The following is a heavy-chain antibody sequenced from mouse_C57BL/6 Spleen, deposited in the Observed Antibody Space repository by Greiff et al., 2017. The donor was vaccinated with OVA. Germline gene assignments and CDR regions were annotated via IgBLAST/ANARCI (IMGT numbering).Heavy chain of an antibody. CDR3: AESGVYYDYDCYFDD. CDR1: GYTFTSYW. CDR2: INPSNGGT. V-gene: IGHV1-53*01. J-gene: IGHJ1*03. D-gene: IGHD2-4*01. Sequence: QVQLQQPGTELVKPGASVKLSCKASGYTFTSYWMHWVKQRPGQGLEWIGNINPSNGGTNYNEKFKSKATLTVDTSSSTAYMQLSSLTSEDSAVDYGAESGVYYDYDCYFDDWGTGTTVTVSS.